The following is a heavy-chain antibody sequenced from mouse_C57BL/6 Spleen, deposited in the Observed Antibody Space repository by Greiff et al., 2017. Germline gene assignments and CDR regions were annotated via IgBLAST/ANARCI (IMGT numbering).Heavy chain of an antibody. V-gene: IGHV1-18*01. J-gene: IGHJ2*01. CDR3: ARRGYGLFDY. Sequence: VQLQQSGPELVKPGASVKIPCKASGYTFTDYNTDWVKQSHGKSLEWIGDINPNNGGTIYNQKFKGKATLTVDKSSSTAYMELRSLTSEDTAVYYCARRGYGLFDYWGQGTTLTVSS. CDR2: INPNNGGT. D-gene: IGHD2-14*01. CDR1: GYTFTDYN.